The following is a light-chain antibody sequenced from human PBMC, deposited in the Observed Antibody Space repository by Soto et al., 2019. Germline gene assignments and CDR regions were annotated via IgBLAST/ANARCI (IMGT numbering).Light chain of an antibody. CDR1: SSNIGSNY. CDR2: SDD. Sequence: QSVLTQPPSASGTPGQRVTISCSGSSSNIGSNYVYWYQQLPGTAPKLLIYSDDQRPSGVPDRFSGSRSGSSASLAISGLQSGDEADYYCASWEDSLNGWVIGGGTQLTVL. V-gene: IGLV1-44*01. CDR3: ASWEDSLNGWV. J-gene: IGLJ3*02.